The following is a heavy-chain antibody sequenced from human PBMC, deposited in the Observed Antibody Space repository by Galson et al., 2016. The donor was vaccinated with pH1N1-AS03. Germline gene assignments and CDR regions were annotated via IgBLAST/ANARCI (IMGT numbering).Heavy chain of an antibody. CDR1: GDTFSNYA. Sequence: SVKVSCKAPGDTFSNYAISWVRQAPGQGLEWMGGVIPTLGITKHAQNFQDRVTITADKSTSTVYLELSSLRSEDTAAYYCARGKRDGHNLGAVEYWGQGTQVTVSS. CDR3: ARGKRDGHNLGAVEY. D-gene: IGHD5-24*01. V-gene: IGHV1-69*10. J-gene: IGHJ4*02. CDR2: VIPTLGIT.